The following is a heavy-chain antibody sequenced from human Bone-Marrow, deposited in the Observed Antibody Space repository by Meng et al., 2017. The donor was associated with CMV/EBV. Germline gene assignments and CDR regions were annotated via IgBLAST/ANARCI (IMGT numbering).Heavy chain of an antibody. CDR2: ISYDGSNK. CDR1: GFTFSSYA. J-gene: IGHJ4*02. Sequence: GESLKISCAASGFTFSSYAMHWVRQAPGKGLEWVAVISYDGSNKYYADSVKGRFTISRDNSKNTLYLQMNSLRAEDTAVYYCVRDYNKAPDWWGQGTLVTVSS. D-gene: IGHD5-24*01. V-gene: IGHV3-30*04. CDR3: VRDYNKAPDW.